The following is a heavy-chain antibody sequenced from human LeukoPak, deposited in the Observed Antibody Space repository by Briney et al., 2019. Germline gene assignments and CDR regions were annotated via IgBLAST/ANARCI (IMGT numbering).Heavy chain of an antibody. J-gene: IGHJ5*02. CDR1: GGSVSSGSHY. CDR3: ARAPMVRGVIITWGSEGWFDP. V-gene: IGHV4-61*01. CDR2: VYYSGST. Sequence: SETLSLTCPVSGGSVSSGSHYWSWIRQPPGKGLEWIGHVYYSGSTSYNPSLKGRVTISVDTSKNQFSLRLSSVTAADTAVYYCARAPMVRGVIITWGSEGWFDPWGQGTLVTVSS. D-gene: IGHD3-10*01.